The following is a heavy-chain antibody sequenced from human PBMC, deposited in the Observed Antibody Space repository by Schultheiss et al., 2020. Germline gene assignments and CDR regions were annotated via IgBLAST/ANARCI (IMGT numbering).Heavy chain of an antibody. CDR3: ARVPHYYDKEIYGMDV. D-gene: IGHD3-22*01. CDR2: IYYSGTT. CDR1: GYSINSGHF. Sequence: SETLSLTCAVSGYSINSGHFWGWIRQPPGKGLEWIGSIYYSGTTYYNLSLKSRVIISVDTSKNQFSLKLSSVTAADTAVYYCARVPHYYDKEIYGMDVWGQGTTVTVSS. V-gene: IGHV4-38-2*01. J-gene: IGHJ6*02.